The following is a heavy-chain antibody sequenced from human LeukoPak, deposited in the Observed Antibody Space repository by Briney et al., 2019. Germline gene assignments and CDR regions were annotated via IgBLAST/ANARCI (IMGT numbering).Heavy chain of an antibody. Sequence: PSETLSLTCAVYGGSLSGYYWSWIRQPPGKGLEWIGEINHSGSTNYNPSLKSRVTISVDTSKNQFSLKLSSVTAADTAVDYCARGPRITMVRGVYWFDPWGQGTLVTVSS. J-gene: IGHJ5*02. CDR2: INHSGST. CDR3: ARGPRITMVRGVYWFDP. V-gene: IGHV4-34*01. D-gene: IGHD3-10*01. CDR1: GGSLSGYY.